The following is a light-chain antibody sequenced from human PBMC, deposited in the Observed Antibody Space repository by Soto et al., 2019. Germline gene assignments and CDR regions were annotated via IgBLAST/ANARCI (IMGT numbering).Light chain of an antibody. CDR1: QSISND. CDR3: QQYNSAPCT. J-gene: IGKJ1*01. Sequence: DIQMTQSPSSLSASSGDRATITRLASQSISNDLAWYQQKPGKVPKLLIYGASTRESGVPDRFSGSGSGTDFTLTISSLQPEDVATYYCQQYNSAPCTFGQGTKVDIK. CDR2: GAS. V-gene: IGKV1-27*01.